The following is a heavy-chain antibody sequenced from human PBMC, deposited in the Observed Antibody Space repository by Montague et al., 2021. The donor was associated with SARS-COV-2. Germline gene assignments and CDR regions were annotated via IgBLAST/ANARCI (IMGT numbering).Heavy chain of an antibody. CDR3: AREESGFDYYGMDV. D-gene: IGHD3-3*01. Sequence: SETLSLTCTVSGGSISSYYWSWIRQPPGKGLEWIGYIYYSGSTNYNPSLKSRVTISVDTSKNQFSLKLSSVTAADTAVYYCAREESGFDYYGMDVWGQGTTVTVSS. CDR1: GGSISSYY. CDR2: IYYSGST. J-gene: IGHJ6*02. V-gene: IGHV4-59*01.